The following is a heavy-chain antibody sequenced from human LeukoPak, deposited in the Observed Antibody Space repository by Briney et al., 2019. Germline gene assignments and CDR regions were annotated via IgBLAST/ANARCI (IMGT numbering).Heavy chain of an antibody. D-gene: IGHD3-22*01. CDR1: GYTLTELS. V-gene: IGHV1-24*01. CDR2: FDPEDGET. CDR3: ARIRGRGYYYDSSAYDAAFDI. Sequence: ASVKVSCKVSGYTLTELSMHWVRQAPGKGLEWMGGFDPEDGETIYAQKFQGRATLTTDESMTTAYMELSSLRSEDTAVYYCARIRGRGYYYDSSAYDAAFDIWGQGTKVTVSS. J-gene: IGHJ3*02.